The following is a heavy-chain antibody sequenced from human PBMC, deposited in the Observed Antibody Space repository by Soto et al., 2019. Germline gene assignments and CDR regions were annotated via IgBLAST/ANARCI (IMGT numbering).Heavy chain of an antibody. Sequence: GSLRLSCSASGFTFSSYAMHWVRQAPGKGLEYVSAISSNGGSTYYADSVKGRFTISRDNSKNTLYLQMSSLRAVDTAVYYCVKGHGFSGSYYYFDYWGQGTLVTVSS. CDR1: GFTFSSYA. D-gene: IGHD1-26*01. V-gene: IGHV3-64D*09. J-gene: IGHJ4*02. CDR2: ISSNGGST. CDR3: VKGHGFSGSYYYFDY.